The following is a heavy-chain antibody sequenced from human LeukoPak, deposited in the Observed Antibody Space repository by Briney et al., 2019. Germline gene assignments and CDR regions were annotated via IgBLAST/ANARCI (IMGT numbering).Heavy chain of an antibody. CDR3: AKDSGGAFDI. D-gene: IGHD2-15*01. Sequence: GGSLRLSCAASGFTFSSYGMHWVRQAPGKGLEWVAVISYDGSNKYYADSVKGRFTISRDNSKNTLYLQMNSLRAEDTAVYYCAKDSGGAFDIWGQGTMVTVSS. CDR1: GFTFSSYG. CDR2: ISYDGSNK. J-gene: IGHJ3*02. V-gene: IGHV3-30*18.